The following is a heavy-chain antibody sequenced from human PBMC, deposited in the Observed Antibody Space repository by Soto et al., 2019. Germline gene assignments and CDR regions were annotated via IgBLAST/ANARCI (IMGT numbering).Heavy chain of an antibody. Sequence: ASVKVSCKASGYTFTSYAMHWVRQAPGQRLEWMGWINAGNGNTKYSQKFQGRVTITRDTSASTAYMELSSLRSEDTAVYYCARDGEYSSSSVIYYYYMDVWGKGTTVTVSS. V-gene: IGHV1-3*01. CDR2: INAGNGNT. D-gene: IGHD6-6*01. CDR1: GYTFTSYA. CDR3: ARDGEYSSSSVIYYYYMDV. J-gene: IGHJ6*03.